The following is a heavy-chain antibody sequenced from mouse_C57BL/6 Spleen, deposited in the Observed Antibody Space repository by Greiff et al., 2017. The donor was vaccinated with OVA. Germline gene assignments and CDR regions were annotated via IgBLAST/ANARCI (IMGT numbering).Heavy chain of an antibody. CDR3: ARRTTVLDWYFDV. CDR2: ISSGGSYT. V-gene: IGHV5-6*02. J-gene: IGHJ1*03. CDR1: GFTFSSYG. Sequence: EVKLVESGGDLVKPGGSLKLSCAASGFTFSSYGMSWVRQTPDKRLEWVATISSGGSYTYYQDSVKGRFTISRDNAKNTLYLQMSSLKSEDTAMYYCARRTTVLDWYFDVWGTGTTVTGSS. D-gene: IGHD1-1*01.